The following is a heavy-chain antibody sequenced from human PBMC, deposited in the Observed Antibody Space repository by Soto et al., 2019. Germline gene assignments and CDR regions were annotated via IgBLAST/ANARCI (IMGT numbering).Heavy chain of an antibody. Sequence: PGGSLRFSCAVSGFPFSCYGCHWARQSPGKGLEWLGVIVSDGSAIYHADSLEGRFFISRDNYKDILYLQMTSLRVEDTAVYYCARDDAFDNENGFDMWGQGTMVTVSS. V-gene: IGHV3-33*01. CDR1: GFPFSCYG. CDR3: ARDDAFDNENGFDM. J-gene: IGHJ3*02. CDR2: IVSDGSAI. D-gene: IGHD3-3*02.